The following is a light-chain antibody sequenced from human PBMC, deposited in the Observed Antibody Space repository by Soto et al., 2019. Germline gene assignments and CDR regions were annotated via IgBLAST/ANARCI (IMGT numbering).Light chain of an antibody. J-gene: IGKJ3*01. Sequence: EIVLTQSPATLPLSPGERATLSCRASQSVSSYLAWYQQKPGRAPRLLIYDASNRATGIPARFSGSGSGTDFTLTISSLEPEDFAVYYCQQRSNWPITFGPGTKVDIK. CDR2: DAS. CDR1: QSVSSY. CDR3: QQRSNWPIT. V-gene: IGKV3-11*01.